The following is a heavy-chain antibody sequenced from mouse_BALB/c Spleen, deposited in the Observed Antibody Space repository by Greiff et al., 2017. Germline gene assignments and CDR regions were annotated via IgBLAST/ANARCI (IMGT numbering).Heavy chain of an antibody. V-gene: IGHV1-7*01. J-gene: IGHJ3*01. CDR1: GYTFTSYW. Sequence: VKLVESGAELAKPGASVKMSCKASGYTFTSYWMHWVKQRPGQGLEWIGYINPSTGYTEYNQKFKDKATLTADKSSSTAYMQLSSLTSEDCAVYYCARDRITTGSWFAYWGQGTLVTVSA. D-gene: IGHD1-2*01. CDR2: INPSTGYT. CDR3: ARDRITTGSWFAY.